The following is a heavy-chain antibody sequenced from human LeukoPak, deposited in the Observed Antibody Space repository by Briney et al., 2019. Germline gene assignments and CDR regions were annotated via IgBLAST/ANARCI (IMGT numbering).Heavy chain of an antibody. J-gene: IGHJ5*02. D-gene: IGHD4-11*01. CDR1: GGTFSSYT. CDR3: ARGPDYSNYLNWFDP. Sequence: ASVKVSCKASGGTFSSYTISWVRQAPGQGLEWMGRIIPILGIANYAQKFQGRVTITADKSTSTAYMELSRLRSEDTAVYYCARGPDYSNYLNWFDPWGQGTLVTVSS. CDR2: IIPILGIA. V-gene: IGHV1-69*02.